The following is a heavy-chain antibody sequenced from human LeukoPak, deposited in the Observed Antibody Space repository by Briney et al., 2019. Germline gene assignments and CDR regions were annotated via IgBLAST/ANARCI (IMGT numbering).Heavy chain of an antibody. CDR2: ISSGSSYI. V-gene: IGHV3-21*01. Sequence: GGSLRLSCAASGFTFSTYSMNWVRQAPGKGLEWVSSISSGSSYIYYADSLKGRFTISRDNAKDSLYLQVNSLRAEDTAVYYCARACYYGSGSIPCFDYWGQGTLVTVSS. CDR3: ARACYYGSGSIPCFDY. D-gene: IGHD3-10*01. CDR1: GFTFSTYS. J-gene: IGHJ4*02.